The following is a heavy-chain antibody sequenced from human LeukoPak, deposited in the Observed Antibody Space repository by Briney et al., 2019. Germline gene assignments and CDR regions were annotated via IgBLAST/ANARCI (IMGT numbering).Heavy chain of an antibody. Sequence: SETLSLTCTVSGGSIISSDSYWAWIRQPPGKGLEWIASVYYSGSRFYNPSRKSRVAMSVDTSKKQFSLQLSSVTAADRAVYYCAREERDHDTFDIWGQGAMVTVSS. V-gene: IGHV4-39*02. J-gene: IGHJ3*02. CDR2: VYYSGSR. D-gene: IGHD1-26*01. CDR1: GGSIISSDSY. CDR3: AREERDHDTFDI.